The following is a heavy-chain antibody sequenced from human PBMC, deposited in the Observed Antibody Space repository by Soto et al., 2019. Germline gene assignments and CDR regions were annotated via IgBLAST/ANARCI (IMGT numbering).Heavy chain of an antibody. CDR1: GGTFSSYA. D-gene: IGHD6-19*01. CDR2: IIPIFGTA. V-gene: IGHV1-69*13. J-gene: IGHJ5*02. Sequence: GASVKVSCKASGGTFSSYAISWVRQAPGQGLGWMGGIIPIFGTANYAQKFQGRVTITADESTSTAHMELSSPRSEDTAVYYCASRTAPYSSGWYGEFDPWGQGTLVTVSS. CDR3: ASRTAPYSSGWYGEFDP.